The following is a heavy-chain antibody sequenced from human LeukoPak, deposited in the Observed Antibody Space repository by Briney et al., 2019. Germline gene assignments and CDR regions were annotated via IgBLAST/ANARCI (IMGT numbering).Heavy chain of an antibody. CDR3: ARRHHFGFLDS. CDR2: IKQDGSEK. V-gene: IGHV3-7*04. D-gene: IGHD3-10*01. CDR1: GVMFPSYW. Sequence: AGGSLRLSCAASGVMFPSYWMTWVRQAPGEGLEWVANIKQDGSEKYYVDSVKGRFTISRDNAKNSVYLQMNSLRAEDTAVYYCARRHHFGFLDSWGQGTLVTVSS. J-gene: IGHJ4*02.